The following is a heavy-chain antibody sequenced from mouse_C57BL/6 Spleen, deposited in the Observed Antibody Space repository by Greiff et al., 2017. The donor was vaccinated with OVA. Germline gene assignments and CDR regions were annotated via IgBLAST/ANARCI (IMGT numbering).Heavy chain of an antibody. J-gene: IGHJ2*01. CDR1: GYAFSSYW. CDR3: ASPIYYGNYVGCDY. CDR2: IYPGDGDT. D-gene: IGHD2-1*01. V-gene: IGHV1-80*01. Sequence: QVQLQQSGAELVKPGASVKISCKASGYAFSSYWMNWVKQRPGKGLEWIGQIYPGDGDTNYNGKFKGKATLTADKSSSTAYMQLSSLTSEDSAVYFCASPIYYGNYVGCDYWGQGTTLTVSS.